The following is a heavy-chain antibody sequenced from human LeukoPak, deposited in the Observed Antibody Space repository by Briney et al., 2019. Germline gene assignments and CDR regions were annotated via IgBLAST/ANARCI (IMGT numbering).Heavy chain of an antibody. Sequence: SETLSLTCAVYGGSFSGYYWSWIRQPPGKGLEWIGEINRSGSTNYNPSLKSRVTISVDTSKNQFSLKLSSVTAADTAVYYCARVRQQLVRAYYMDVWGKGTTVTVSS. CDR3: ARVRQQLVRAYYMDV. D-gene: IGHD6-6*01. CDR2: INRSGST. J-gene: IGHJ6*03. V-gene: IGHV4-34*01. CDR1: GGSFSGYY.